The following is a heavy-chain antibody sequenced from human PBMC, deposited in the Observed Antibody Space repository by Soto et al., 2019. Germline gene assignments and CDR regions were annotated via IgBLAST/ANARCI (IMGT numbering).Heavy chain of an antibody. V-gene: IGHV3-21*01. J-gene: IGHJ4*02. Sequence: GGSLRLSCAASGFTFSSYSMNWVRQAPGKGLEWVSSISSSSSYIYYADSVKGRFTISRDNAKNSLYLQMNSLRAEDTAVYYCARDLTLNYYDSSGYIGYWGQGTLVTVSS. CDR3: ARDLTLNYYDSSGYIGY. CDR2: ISSSSSYI. D-gene: IGHD3-22*01. CDR1: GFTFSSYS.